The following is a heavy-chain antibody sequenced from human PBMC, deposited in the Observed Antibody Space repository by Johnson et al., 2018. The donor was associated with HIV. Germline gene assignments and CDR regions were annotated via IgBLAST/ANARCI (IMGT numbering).Heavy chain of an antibody. J-gene: IGHJ3*02. CDR1: GFTFSSYA. Sequence: QMQLVESGGGLVQPGGSLRLSCAASGFTFSSYAMSWVRQTPGKGLEWVAFIRNDGSNKNYGDSVKGRFTISRDNAKNSLYLQMNSLRAEDTALYYCAREIPYDYVWGSYRPGAFDIWGQGTMVTVSS. CDR2: IRNDGSNK. D-gene: IGHD3-16*02. CDR3: AREIPYDYVWGSYRPGAFDI. V-gene: IGHV3-30*02.